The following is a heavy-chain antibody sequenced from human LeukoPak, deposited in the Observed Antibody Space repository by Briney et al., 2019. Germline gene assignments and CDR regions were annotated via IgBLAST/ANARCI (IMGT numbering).Heavy chain of an antibody. D-gene: IGHD3-10*01. CDR3: ASHRRSHGSEY. V-gene: IGHV4-59*01. J-gene: IGHJ4*02. CDR2: VYYSGST. CDR1: GGSFEHYF. Sequence: PSETLSLTCTVSGGSFEHYFWSWIRQPPGKGLEWIGYVYYSGSTDYSPSLKSRLTISADTSKNQFSLKLNSGTAADTAVYYCASHRRSHGSEYWGQGTLVTVSS.